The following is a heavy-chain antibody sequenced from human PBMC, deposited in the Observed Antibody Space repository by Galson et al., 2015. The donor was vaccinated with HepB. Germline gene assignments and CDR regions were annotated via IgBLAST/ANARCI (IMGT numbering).Heavy chain of an antibody. Sequence: ASGFSVKNSGMTWVRQAPGKGLECVSAIGVSAGNTDYADSAKGRFTISRDNSKNTLYLQMNSLRVEDTALYYCAKGTTDIDSWGQGTQVTVSS. CDR2: IGVSAGNT. CDR3: AKGTTDIDS. V-gene: IGHV3-23*01. CDR1: GFSVKNSG. D-gene: IGHD1-1*01. J-gene: IGHJ4*02.